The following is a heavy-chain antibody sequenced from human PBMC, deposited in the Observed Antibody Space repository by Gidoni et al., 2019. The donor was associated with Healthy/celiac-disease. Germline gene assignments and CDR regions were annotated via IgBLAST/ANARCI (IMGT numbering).Heavy chain of an antibody. CDR1: GFTFSSYT. V-gene: IGHV3-21*01. J-gene: IGHJ6*02. CDR3: ARDSVPPGPSYYYYGMDV. Sequence: EVQLVESGGGLVKPGGSLRLSCAASGFTFSSYTMNWVRQAPGKGLEWVSSISSSSSYIYYADSVKGRFTISRDNAKNSLYLQMNSLRAEDTAVYYCARDSVPPGPSYYYYGMDVWGQGTTVTVSS. CDR2: ISSSSSYI.